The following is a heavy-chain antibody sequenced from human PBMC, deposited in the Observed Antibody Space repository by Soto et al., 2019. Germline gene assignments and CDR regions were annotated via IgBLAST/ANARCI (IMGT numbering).Heavy chain of an antibody. CDR3: ARGNFAQLRYFAY. J-gene: IGHJ4*02. D-gene: IGHD3-9*01. CDR2: INHSGST. CDR1: GGSFSGYY. V-gene: IGHV4-34*01. Sequence: KPSETLSLTCAVYGGSFSGYYWSWIRQPPGKGLEWIGEINHSGSTNYNPSLKSRVTISVDTSKNQFSLKLSSVTAADTAVYYCARGNFAQLRYFAYWGQGTLVTVSS.